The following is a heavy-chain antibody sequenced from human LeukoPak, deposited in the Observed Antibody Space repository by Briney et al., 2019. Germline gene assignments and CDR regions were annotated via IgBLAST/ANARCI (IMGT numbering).Heavy chain of an antibody. V-gene: IGHV4-34*01. D-gene: IGHD6-6*01. CDR2: INHSGST. J-gene: IGHJ5*02. CDR1: GGSFSGYY. CDR3: ARGPAYSSSSGRLDH. Sequence: PSETLSLTCAVYGGSFSGYYWSWIRQPPGKGLEWIGEINHSGSTNYNPSLKSRVTISVDTSKNQFSLKLSSVTAADTAVYYCARGPAYSSSSGRLDHWGQGTLVTVSS.